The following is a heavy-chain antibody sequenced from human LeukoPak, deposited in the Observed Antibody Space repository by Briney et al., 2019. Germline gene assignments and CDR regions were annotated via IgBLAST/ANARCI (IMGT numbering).Heavy chain of an antibody. V-gene: IGHV4-4*08. J-gene: IGHJ4*02. Sequence: SETLSLTCTVSGGFFSNHYWNWIRQSPGKGLEWIGRIYTSGSTSYNPSLKSRVTILVDTSKNQFSLKLSSVTAADTAVYYCARSSWYDIIDYWGQGTLVTVSS. D-gene: IGHD6-13*01. CDR3: ARSSWYDIIDY. CDR1: GGFFSNHY. CDR2: IYTSGST.